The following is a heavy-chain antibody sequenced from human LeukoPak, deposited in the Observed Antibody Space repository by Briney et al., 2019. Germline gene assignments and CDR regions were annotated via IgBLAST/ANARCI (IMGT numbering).Heavy chain of an antibody. J-gene: IGHJ3*02. Sequence: PGGSLRLSCAASGFTFSSYAMHWVRQAPGKGLEWVAVISYDGSNKYYADSVKGRFTISRDNSKNTLHLQMNSLRAEDTAVYYCASQYYYDSSGYHRAFDIWGQGTMVTVSS. CDR1: GFTFSSYA. CDR2: ISYDGSNK. D-gene: IGHD3-22*01. CDR3: ASQYYYDSSGYHRAFDI. V-gene: IGHV3-30-3*01.